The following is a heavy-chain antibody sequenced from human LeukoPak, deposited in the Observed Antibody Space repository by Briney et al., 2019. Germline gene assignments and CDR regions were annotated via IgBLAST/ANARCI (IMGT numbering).Heavy chain of an antibody. Sequence: NPSQTLSLTCAISGDSVSSNSAAWNWIRQSPSRGLELLGRTYYRSKWYNDYAVSVKSRITINPDTSKNQISLQLNSVTPEDTAVYYCAREEVQDVGPAYVDWYFDLWGHGTLVTVSS. CDR2: TYYRSKWYN. J-gene: IGHJ2*01. V-gene: IGHV6-1*01. D-gene: IGHD2-21*01. CDR1: GDSVSSNSAA. CDR3: AREEVQDVGPAYVDWYFDL.